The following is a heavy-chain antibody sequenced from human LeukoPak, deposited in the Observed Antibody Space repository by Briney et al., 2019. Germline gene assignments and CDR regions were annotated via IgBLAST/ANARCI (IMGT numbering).Heavy chain of an antibody. D-gene: IGHD3-9*01. Sequence: GGSLRLSCAASGFTVSSNYMSWVRQAPGKGLEWVSVIYSGGSTYYADSVKGRFTISRDNSKNTLYLQMNSLRAEDTAVYYCARGGNGDILTGYYDPSGYWGQGTLVTVSS. CDR3: ARGGNGDILTGYYDPSGY. J-gene: IGHJ4*02. CDR2: IYSGGST. V-gene: IGHV3-53*01. CDR1: GFTVSSNY.